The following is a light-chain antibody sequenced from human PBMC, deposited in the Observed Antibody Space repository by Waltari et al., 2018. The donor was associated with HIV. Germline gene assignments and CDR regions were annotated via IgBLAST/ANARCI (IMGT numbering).Light chain of an antibody. CDR3: AAWDVSLNGLV. V-gene: IGLV1-44*01. J-gene: IGLJ2*01. Sequence: QSVLTQPPSASGTPGQRVTISCSGSRSNIGSKTVNWYQQRPGTAPKLLIYSNDQRPSGVPDRFSGAKSGTSASLAISGLQSGDEAGYDWAAWDVSLNGLVFGGGTKLTVL. CDR2: SND. CDR1: RSNIGSKT.